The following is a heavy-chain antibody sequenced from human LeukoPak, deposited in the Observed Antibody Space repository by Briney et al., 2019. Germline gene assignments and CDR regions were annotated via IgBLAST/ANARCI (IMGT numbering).Heavy chain of an antibody. CDR1: GYSFTSYW. V-gene: IGHV5-51*01. J-gene: IGHJ3*02. Sequence: GESLKISCKGSGYSFTSYWIGWVRQMPGKGLEWMGIIYPGDSDTRYNPSFQGQVTISVDKSITTAYLQWSSLQASDTATYYCARRASGTKGDAFDIWGQGTVVTVSS. CDR2: IYPGDSDT. D-gene: IGHD3-10*01. CDR3: ARRASGTKGDAFDI.